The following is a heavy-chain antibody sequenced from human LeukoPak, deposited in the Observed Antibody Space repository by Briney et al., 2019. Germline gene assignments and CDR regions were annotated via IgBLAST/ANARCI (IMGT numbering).Heavy chain of an antibody. CDR2: INWNGGST. D-gene: IGHD2-2*02. Sequence: GGSLRLSCAASGFTFDDYEMSWVRQAPGKGLEWASGINWNGGSTGYADSVRGRFTISRDNAKSSLYLQMNSLRAEDTAMYYCARDGGYCSKTDCYTFDHWGQGALVTVSS. V-gene: IGHV3-20*04. J-gene: IGHJ4*02. CDR1: GFTFDDYE. CDR3: ARDGGYCSKTDCYTFDH.